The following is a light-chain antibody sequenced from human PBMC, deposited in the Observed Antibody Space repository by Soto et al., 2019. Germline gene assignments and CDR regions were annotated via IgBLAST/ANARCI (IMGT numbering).Light chain of an antibody. CDR1: TGAVTSGYY. J-gene: IGLJ7*01. Sequence: QAVVTQEPSLTVSPGGTVTLTCASSTGAVTSGYYPNWFQQKPGQAPRALIYSTSNKPSWTPARFSGTLLGAKAALTLSGVPAEDEAEYYCLLSYGGAAVFGGGTQLTVL. CDR2: STS. CDR3: LLSYGGAAV. V-gene: IGLV7-43*01.